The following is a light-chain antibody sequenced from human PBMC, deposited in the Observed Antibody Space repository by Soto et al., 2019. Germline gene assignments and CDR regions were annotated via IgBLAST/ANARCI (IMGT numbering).Light chain of an antibody. Sequence: DIQMTQSPSSLSASVGNRVTITCRASQGISNYLAWYQLKPGKVPKLLIYAASTLQSGVPSRFSGSGSGTDFTLTISSLQPEDVATYYCQKYNSAPRTFGQGTRVEIK. V-gene: IGKV1-27*01. CDR3: QKYNSAPRT. CDR1: QGISNY. CDR2: AAS. J-gene: IGKJ1*01.